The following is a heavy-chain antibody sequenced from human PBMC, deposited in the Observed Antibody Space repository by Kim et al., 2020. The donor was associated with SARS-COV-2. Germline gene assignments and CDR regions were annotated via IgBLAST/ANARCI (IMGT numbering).Heavy chain of an antibody. CDR3: TRDARDEGWFDP. V-gene: IGHV3-49*02. J-gene: IGHJ5*02. Sequence: EYAASVKGRFTISRDDSKSIAYLQMNSLKTEDTAVYYCTRDARDEGWFDPWGQGTLVTVSS.